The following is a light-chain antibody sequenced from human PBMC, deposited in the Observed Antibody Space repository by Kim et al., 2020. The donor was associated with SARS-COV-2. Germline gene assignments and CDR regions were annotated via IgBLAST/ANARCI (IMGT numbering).Light chain of an antibody. CDR1: QSVRSNS. CDR3: QQYCSSPRT. J-gene: IGKJ1*01. Sequence: SPGERATLACRASQSVRSNSLAWYQQKPGQAPRLLIYTASNRATGIPDRFSGSGSGTDFTLTISRLEPEDFAVYYCQQYCSSPRTFGQGTKVDIK. CDR2: TAS. V-gene: IGKV3-20*01.